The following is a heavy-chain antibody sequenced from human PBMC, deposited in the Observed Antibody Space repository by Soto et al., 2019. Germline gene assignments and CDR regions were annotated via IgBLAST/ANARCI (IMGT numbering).Heavy chain of an antibody. CDR3: ARDGVVQSQHPGFGY. V-gene: IGHV1-69*12. D-gene: IGHD3-3*01. Sequence: QVQLVQSGAEVKKPGSSVKVSCKASGGTFSSYAISWVRQAPGQGLEWMGGIIPIFGTANYAQKFQGRVTMTAAESTSTAYMELSSLRSEDTAVYYCARDGVVQSQHPGFGYWGQGTLVTVSS. J-gene: IGHJ4*02. CDR1: GGTFSSYA. CDR2: IIPIFGTA.